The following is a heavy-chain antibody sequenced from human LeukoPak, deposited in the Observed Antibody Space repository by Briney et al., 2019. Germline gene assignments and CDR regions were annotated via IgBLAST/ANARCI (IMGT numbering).Heavy chain of an antibody. Sequence: PSETLSLTCTVSGGSIRSSSYYWGWIRQPPGKGLEWIGSIYYSGSTYYNPSLKSRVTISVDTSKNQFSLKLSSVTAADTAVYYCARWCLQLWSDPDAFDIWGQGTMVTVSS. J-gene: IGHJ3*02. CDR1: GGSIRSSSYY. CDR3: ARWCLQLWSDPDAFDI. V-gene: IGHV4-39*01. CDR2: IYYSGST. D-gene: IGHD5-18*01.